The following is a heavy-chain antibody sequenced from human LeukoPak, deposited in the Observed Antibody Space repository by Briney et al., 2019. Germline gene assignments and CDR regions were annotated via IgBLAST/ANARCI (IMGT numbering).Heavy chain of an antibody. CDR3: ARGRPRLASAGTYDF. D-gene: IGHD6-13*01. J-gene: IGHJ4*02. Sequence: ASVKVSCKASGYTFTSSDINWVRQAPGQGLEWMGWMNPNSGKTGSARKFQGRVAMTKNISISTAYIEVSSLTYEDTATYYCARGRPRLASAGTYDFWGQGTLITVSS. CDR1: GYTFTSSD. V-gene: IGHV1-8*01. CDR2: MNPNSGKT.